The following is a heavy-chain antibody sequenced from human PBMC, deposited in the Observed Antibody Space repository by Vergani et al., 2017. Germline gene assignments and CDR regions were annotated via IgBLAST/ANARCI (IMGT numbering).Heavy chain of an antibody. CDR1: GGSISSSSYY. D-gene: IGHD3-22*01. V-gene: IGHV4-39*07. Sequence: QLQLQESGPGLVKPSETLSLTCTVSGGSISSSSYYWGWIRQPPGKGLEWIGSIYYSGSTNYNPSLKSRVTISVDTSKNQFSLKLSSVTAADTAVYYCARETYYYDSSGYYFGFDYWGQGTLVTVSS. CDR3: ARETYYYDSSGYYFGFDY. J-gene: IGHJ4*02. CDR2: IYYSGST.